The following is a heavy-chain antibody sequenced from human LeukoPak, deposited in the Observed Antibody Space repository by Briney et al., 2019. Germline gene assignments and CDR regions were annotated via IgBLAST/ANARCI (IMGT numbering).Heavy chain of an antibody. CDR1: GFTFSSYS. Sequence: GGSLRLSCAASGFTFSSYSMNWVRQAPGKGLEWVSSISSSSSYIYYADSVKGRFTISRDNAKNSLYLQMNSLRAEDTAIYYCARLPGGLGRYYFEYWGQGTLVTVSS. CDR3: ARLPGGLGRYYFEY. CDR2: ISSSSSYI. J-gene: IGHJ4*02. D-gene: IGHD3-16*02. V-gene: IGHV3-21*01.